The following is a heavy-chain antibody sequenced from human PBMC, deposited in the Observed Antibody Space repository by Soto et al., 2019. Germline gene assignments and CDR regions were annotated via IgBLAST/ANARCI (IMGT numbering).Heavy chain of an antibody. CDR1: GFTFSSYA. CDR2: ISGSGGST. V-gene: IGHV3-23*01. D-gene: IGHD3-22*01. Sequence: PGGSLRLSCAASGFTFSSYAMSWVRQAPGKGLEWVSAISGSGGSTYYADSVKGRFTISRDNSKNTLYLQMNSLRAEDTAVYYCAKGRNNYSDSSGRRDAFDIWGQGTMVTVSS. J-gene: IGHJ3*02. CDR3: AKGRNNYSDSSGRRDAFDI.